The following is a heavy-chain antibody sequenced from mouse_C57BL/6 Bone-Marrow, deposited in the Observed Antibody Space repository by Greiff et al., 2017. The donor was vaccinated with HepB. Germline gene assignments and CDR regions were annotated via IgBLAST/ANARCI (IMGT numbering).Heavy chain of an antibody. CDR1: GFSFNTYA. D-gene: IGHD2-4*01. Sequence: DVQLQESGGGLVQPKGSLKLSCAASGFSFNTYAMNWVRQAPGKGLEWVARIRSKSNNYATYYADSVKDRFTISRDDSESMLYLQMNNLKTEDTAMYYCVRHGDYGFAYWGQGTLVTVSA. CDR2: IRSKSNNYAT. V-gene: IGHV10-1*01. J-gene: IGHJ3*01. CDR3: VRHGDYGFAY.